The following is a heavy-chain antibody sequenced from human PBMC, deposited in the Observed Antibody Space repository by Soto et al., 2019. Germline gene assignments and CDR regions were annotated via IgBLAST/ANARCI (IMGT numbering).Heavy chain of an antibody. CDR1: GGTFSSYT. CDR3: VLACSGGSCVT. V-gene: IGHV1-69*02. J-gene: IGHJ4*02. Sequence: QVQLVQSGAEVKKPGSSVKVSCKASGGTFSSYTISWVRQAPGQGLEWMGRIIPILGIANYAQKFQGRVTITADKSTSTAYMGLSSLRSEDTAVYYCVLACSGGSCVTWGQGTLVTVSS. CDR2: IIPILGIA. D-gene: IGHD2-15*01.